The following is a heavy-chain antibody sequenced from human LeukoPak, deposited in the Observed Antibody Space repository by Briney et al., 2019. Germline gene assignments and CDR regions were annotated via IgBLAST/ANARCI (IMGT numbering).Heavy chain of an antibody. CDR3: ARELLWFGELLYYFDY. CDR1: GFTFSSYA. CDR2: ISGSGGST. D-gene: IGHD3-10*01. V-gene: IGHV3-23*01. Sequence: GGSLRLSCAAYGFTFSSYAMSLVRQAPGKGLEWVSAISGSGGSTYYADSVKGRFTISRDNSKNTLYLQMNSLRAEDTAVYYCARELLWFGELLYYFDYWGQGTLVTVSS. J-gene: IGHJ4*02.